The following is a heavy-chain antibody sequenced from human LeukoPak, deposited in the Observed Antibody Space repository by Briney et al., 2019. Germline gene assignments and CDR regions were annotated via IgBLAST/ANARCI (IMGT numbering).Heavy chain of an antibody. J-gene: IGHJ3*02. Sequence: ASVKVSCKASGYTFTGYYMHWVRQAPGQGLEWMGWINPNSGGTNYAQKFQGRVTMTRDTSISTAYMELSRLRSDDTAVYYCARVKLELWFALRGAFDIWGQGTMVTVSS. CDR3: ARVKLELWFALRGAFDI. CDR2: INPNSGGT. D-gene: IGHD3-10*01. CDR1: GYTFTGYY. V-gene: IGHV1-2*02.